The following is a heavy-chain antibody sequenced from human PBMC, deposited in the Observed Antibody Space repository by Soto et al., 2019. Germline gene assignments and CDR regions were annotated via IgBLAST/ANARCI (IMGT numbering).Heavy chain of an antibody. J-gene: IGHJ6*02. V-gene: IGHV3-30-3*01. CDR1: GFTFSSYA. CDR3: ARGGPGSSSYYYYGMDV. D-gene: IGHD6-13*01. CDR2: ISYDGSNK. Sequence: GGSLRLSCAASGFTFSSYAMHWVRQAPGKGLEWVAVISYDGSNKYYADSVKGRFTISRDNSKNTLYLQMNSLRAEDTAVYYCARGGPGSSSYYYYGMDVWGQVTTVTVSS.